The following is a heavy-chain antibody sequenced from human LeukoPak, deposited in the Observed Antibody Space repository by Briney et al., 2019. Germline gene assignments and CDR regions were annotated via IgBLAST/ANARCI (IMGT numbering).Heavy chain of an antibody. CDR3: ARMGGYSGYATH. Sequence: SETLSLTCTVSGGSISTYYWSWIRQPPGKGLEWIGYIYSSGSANYNPSLKSRVTMSVDASRNQFSLRLSSVTAADTAVYYCARMGGYSGYATHWGQGTLVTVSS. V-gene: IGHV4-59*08. CDR1: GGSISTYY. J-gene: IGHJ4*02. D-gene: IGHD5-12*01. CDR2: IYSSGSA.